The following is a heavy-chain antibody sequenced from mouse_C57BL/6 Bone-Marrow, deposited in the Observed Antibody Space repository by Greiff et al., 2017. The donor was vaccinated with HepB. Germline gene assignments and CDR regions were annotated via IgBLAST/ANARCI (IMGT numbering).Heavy chain of an antibody. V-gene: IGHV1-64*01. CDR3: ARYYDYAFDY. CDR2: IHPNSGST. CDR1: GYTFTSYW. D-gene: IGHD2-4*01. J-gene: IGHJ2*01. Sequence: QVQLQEPGAELVQPGASVKLSCKASGYTFTSYWMHWVKQRPGQGLEWIGMIHPNSGSTNYNEKFKSKATLTEDKSTSTAYMQLSSLTSEDSADYDRARYYDYAFDYWGQGTTLTVSS.